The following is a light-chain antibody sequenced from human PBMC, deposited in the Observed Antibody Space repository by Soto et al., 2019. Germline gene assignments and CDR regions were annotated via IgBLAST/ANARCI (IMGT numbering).Light chain of an antibody. CDR1: QSVSSN. CDR2: GAS. V-gene: IGKV3-20*01. Sequence: ILLKQSSITLSLSPGERATLSFRAIQSVSSNLAWYQQKPGQAPRLLIYGASSRATGIPDRFSGSGSGTDFTLTISRLEPEDFAVYYCQQYGSSPPWGTFGQGTRLEIK. J-gene: IGKJ5*01. CDR3: QQYGSSPPWGT.